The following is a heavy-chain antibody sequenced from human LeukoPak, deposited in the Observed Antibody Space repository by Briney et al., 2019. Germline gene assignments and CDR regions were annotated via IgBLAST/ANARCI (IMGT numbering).Heavy chain of an antibody. D-gene: IGHD6-13*01. CDR2: IRYDGSNK. J-gene: IGHJ4*02. Sequence: PGGSLRLSCAASGFTFSSYGMHWVRQAPGKGLEWGAFIRYDGSNKYYADSVKGRFTISRDNSKNTLYLQMNSLRAEDTAVYYCAEVLTRIAAAATDYWGQGTLVTVSS. CDR1: GFTFSSYG. V-gene: IGHV3-30*02. CDR3: AEVLTRIAAAATDY.